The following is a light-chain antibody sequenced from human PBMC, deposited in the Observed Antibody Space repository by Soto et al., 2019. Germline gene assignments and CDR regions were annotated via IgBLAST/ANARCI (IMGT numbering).Light chain of an antibody. CDR3: QQYGRAPHT. CDR1: QSVSSSY. CDR2: GAS. Sequence: EIVWTQSPGTLSLSPGERATLSCRARQSVSSSYLAWYQQKPGQAPRLLIYGASSRDTGIPDRFSGSGSGTDFNLTISRLEPEDLAVYYCQQYGRAPHTFGGGTKVEIK. J-gene: IGKJ4*01. V-gene: IGKV3-20*01.